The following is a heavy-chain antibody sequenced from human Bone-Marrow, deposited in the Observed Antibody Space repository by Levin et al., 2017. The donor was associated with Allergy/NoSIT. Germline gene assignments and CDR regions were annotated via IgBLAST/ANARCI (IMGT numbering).Heavy chain of an antibody. CDR2: IIPIFGTA. Sequence: ASVKVSCKASGGTFSSYAISWVRQAPGQGLEWMGGIIPIFGTANYAQKFQGRVTITADESTSTAYMELSSLRSEDTAVYYCARDRPLLAPPPHTYDAFDIWGQGTMVTVSS. CDR1: GGTFSSYA. V-gene: IGHV1-69*13. D-gene: IGHD2/OR15-2a*01. J-gene: IGHJ3*02. CDR3: ARDRPLLAPPPHTYDAFDI.